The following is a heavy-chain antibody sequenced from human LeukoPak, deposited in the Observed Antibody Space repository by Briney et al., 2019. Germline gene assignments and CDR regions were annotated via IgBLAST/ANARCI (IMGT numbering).Heavy chain of an antibody. J-gene: IGHJ3*02. CDR2: INPNSGGS. Sequence: ASVKVSCKTSGYSFTGHYIHWVRQAPGQGLEWMGRINPNSGGSSFAQKFQGRATMTRDTSIGTAYMELSSLIYDDTALYFCARDYGRSIAAHRGDAFDIWGQGTMVTVSS. D-gene: IGHD6-6*01. CDR1: GYSFTGHY. CDR3: ARDYGRSIAAHRGDAFDI. V-gene: IGHV1-2*06.